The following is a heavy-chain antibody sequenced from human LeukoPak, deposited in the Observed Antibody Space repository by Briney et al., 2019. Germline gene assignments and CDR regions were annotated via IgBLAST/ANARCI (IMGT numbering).Heavy chain of an antibody. CDR1: GFTSSSYG. CDR2: ISYDGSNK. J-gene: IGHJ4*02. V-gene: IGHV3-30*03. Sequence: GGSLRLSCAASGFTSSSYGMHWVRQAPGKGLEWVAVISYDGSNKYYADSVKGRFTISRDNSKNTLYLQMNSLRAEDTAVYYCARDQFEWELELSPPGDYWGQGTLVTVSS. CDR3: ARDQFEWELELSPPGDY. D-gene: IGHD1-26*01.